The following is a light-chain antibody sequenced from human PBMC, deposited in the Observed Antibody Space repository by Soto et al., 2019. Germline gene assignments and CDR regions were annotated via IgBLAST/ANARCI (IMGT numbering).Light chain of an antibody. CDR2: EVT. CDR1: SRDVGAYNY. J-gene: IGLJ2*01. CDR3: SSYGGNPKL. V-gene: IGLV2-8*01. Sequence: QSALTQPPSASGSVGQSVTLSCTGTSRDVGAYNYVSWYQQHPGKAPKLVIFEVTKRPSGVPDRFSGSKSGNTASLTVSGLQAEDEADYYCSSYGGNPKLFGGGTKVTVL.